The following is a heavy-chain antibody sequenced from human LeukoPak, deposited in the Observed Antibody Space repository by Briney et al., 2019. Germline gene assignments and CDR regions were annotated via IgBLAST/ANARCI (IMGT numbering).Heavy chain of an antibody. CDR2: IWYDGSNK. J-gene: IGHJ5*02. CDR1: GFTFSSYR. V-gene: IGHV3-33*01. Sequence: GRSLRLSCAASGFTFSSYRMHWVRQAPGKGLEWVAVIWYDGSNKYYADSVKGRFTISRDNSKNTLYLQMNSLRAEDTAVYYCARDRKSTTVTTGWWFDPWGQGTLVTVSS. D-gene: IGHD4-17*01. CDR3: ARDRKSTTVTTGWWFDP.